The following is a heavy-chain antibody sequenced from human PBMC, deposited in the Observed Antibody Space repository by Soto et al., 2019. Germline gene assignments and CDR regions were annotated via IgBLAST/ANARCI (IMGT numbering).Heavy chain of an antibody. CDR2: VFHTGRT. V-gene: IGHV4-31*03. Sequence: QVVLQESGPGLLKPSQTLSLTCTVSGESLSGGVDYWSWIRQSSGGGLEWIGYVFHTGRTSYNPSLKGRVTISADTSKNQFSLRLTSLTAADTAVYYCAKTTAGRGYFDPWGHGSPVTVSS. D-gene: IGHD4-17*01. CDR1: GESLSGGVDY. J-gene: IGHJ4*01. CDR3: AKTTAGRGYFDP.